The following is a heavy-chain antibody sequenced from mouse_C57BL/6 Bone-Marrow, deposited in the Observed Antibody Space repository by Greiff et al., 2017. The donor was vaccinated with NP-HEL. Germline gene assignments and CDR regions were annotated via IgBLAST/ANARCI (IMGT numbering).Heavy chain of an antibody. CDR3: ARYYSRGYWYFDV. D-gene: IGHD1-1*01. CDR1: GISITTGNYR. V-gene: IGHV3-5*01. Sequence: EVKLMESGPGLVKPSQTVFLTCTVTGISITTGNYRWSWIRQFPGNKLEWIGYIYYSGTITYNPSLTSRTTITRESTKNQFVLEMNSLTAEDTATYYCARYYSRGYWYFDVWGTGTTVTVSS. J-gene: IGHJ1*03. CDR2: IYYSGTI.